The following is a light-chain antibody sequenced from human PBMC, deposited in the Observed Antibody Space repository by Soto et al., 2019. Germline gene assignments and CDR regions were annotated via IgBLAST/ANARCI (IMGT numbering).Light chain of an antibody. CDR2: EVT. J-gene: IGLJ1*01. V-gene: IGLV2-14*01. Sequence: QSALTQPASLSGSPGQSSTVSCTGTSSDIGGAKYVSWYQQHPGKAPKLMLYEVTYRPSGVSARFSGSKSGNTASLTVSGLQAEDEADYYCSSYTSSGTLYVFGTGTKVTVL. CDR1: SSDIGGAKY. CDR3: SSYTSSGTLYV.